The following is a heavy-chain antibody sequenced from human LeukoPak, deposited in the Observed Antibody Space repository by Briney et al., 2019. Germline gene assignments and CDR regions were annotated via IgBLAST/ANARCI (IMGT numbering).Heavy chain of an antibody. CDR2: INPNSGGT. D-gene: IGHD1-26*01. J-gene: IGHJ4*02. CDR3: ARDTPDLVGSPTGAWPY. Sequence: GASVKVSCKTSGYTFTGYYIHWVRQAPGQGLEWMGWINPNSGGTNYAQKFQGRVTMTRDTSISTAYMELNRLRSDDTAVYYCARDTPDLVGSPTGAWPYWGQGTLVTVSS. CDR1: GYTFTGYY. V-gene: IGHV1-2*02.